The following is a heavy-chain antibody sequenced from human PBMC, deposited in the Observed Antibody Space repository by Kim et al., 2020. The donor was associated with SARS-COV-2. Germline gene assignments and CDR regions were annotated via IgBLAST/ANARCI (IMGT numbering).Heavy chain of an antibody. CDR3: ARGGSGYYIDN. Sequence: GGSLRLSCAASGFTFSSYWMHWVRQAPGKGLVWVSRISSDVSSTNYADSVKGRITISRDNAKNTLYLQLNSLRAEDTAVYYCARGGSGYYIDNWGQGTLV. D-gene: IGHD3-22*01. J-gene: IGHJ4*02. V-gene: IGHV3-74*01. CDR1: GFTFSSYW. CDR2: ISSDVSST.